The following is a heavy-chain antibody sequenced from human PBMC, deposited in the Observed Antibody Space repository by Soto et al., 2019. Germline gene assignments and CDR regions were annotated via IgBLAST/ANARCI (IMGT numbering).Heavy chain of an antibody. CDR3: ARVGGGNDWGPFDY. D-gene: IGHD5-12*01. CDR2: ISSTHNAI. V-gene: IGHV3-48*01. J-gene: IGHJ4*01. Sequence: GGSLRLSCEASGFTFSAYTMNWVRQAPGRGLEWVSYISSTHNAIFYADSVKGRFTISRDDARNSVYLQMHSLGVEDTALYYCARVGGGNDWGPFDYWGQGALVTVSS. CDR1: GFTFSAYT.